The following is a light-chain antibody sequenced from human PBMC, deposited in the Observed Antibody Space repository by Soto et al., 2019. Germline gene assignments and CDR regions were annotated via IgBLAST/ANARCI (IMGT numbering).Light chain of an antibody. V-gene: IGKV3-15*01. Sequence: EIVLTQSPATLSLSPRERFTLSCRASQSVDINLAWYQQKPGQAPRLLIYGASTRATDMPGRFSGRGSGTEFTLTISSLQSEDFATYYCQQYHHWPPITFGQGTRLEIK. CDR1: QSVDIN. CDR2: GAS. CDR3: QQYHHWPPIT. J-gene: IGKJ5*01.